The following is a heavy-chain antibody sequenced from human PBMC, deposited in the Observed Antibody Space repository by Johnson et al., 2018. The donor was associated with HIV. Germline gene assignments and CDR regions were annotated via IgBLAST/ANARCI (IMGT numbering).Heavy chain of an antibody. J-gene: IGHJ3*02. CDR2: IYSGGST. D-gene: IGHD1-26*01. Sequence: VQLVESGGGLIQPGGSLRLSCAASGFTVSSNYMSWVRQAPGKGLEWVSVIYSGGSTYYADFVKGRFTISRDSSKDTLYLQMNSLRAEDTAVYYCARDRKSGSYGVDAFDIWGQGTMVTVSS. V-gene: IGHV3-53*01. CDR3: ARDRKSGSYGVDAFDI. CDR1: GFTVSSNY.